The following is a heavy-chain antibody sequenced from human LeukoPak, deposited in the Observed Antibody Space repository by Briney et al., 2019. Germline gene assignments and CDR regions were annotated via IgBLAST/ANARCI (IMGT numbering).Heavy chain of an antibody. CDR2: ISTSGDRT. J-gene: IGHJ4*02. CDR3: ARSAEGTSCCTAVDY. V-gene: IGHV3-23*01. D-gene: IGHD1-7*01. Sequence: GGSLRLSCAASGFNFSTYAMTWVRPAPGKGLEWVSGISTSGDRTYYADSVKGRFTISRDNSKNTLYLQMNSLRAEDTAEYFCARSAEGTSCCTAVDYWGQGTLVTVSS. CDR1: GFNFSTYA.